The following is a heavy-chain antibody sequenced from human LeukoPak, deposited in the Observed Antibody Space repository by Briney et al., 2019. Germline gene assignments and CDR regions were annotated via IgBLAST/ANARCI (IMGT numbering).Heavy chain of an antibody. D-gene: IGHD2-21*01. Sequence: GESLKISCKGSGYSFTSDWIGWVRQMPEKGLEWMGIIYPRDSDTRYSPSFQGQVTISADKSISTAYLQWNSLKASDTAMYYCARRVNSDFDYWGQGTLVTVSP. CDR2: IYPRDSDT. V-gene: IGHV5-51*01. CDR3: ARRVNSDFDY. CDR1: GYSFTSDW. J-gene: IGHJ4*02.